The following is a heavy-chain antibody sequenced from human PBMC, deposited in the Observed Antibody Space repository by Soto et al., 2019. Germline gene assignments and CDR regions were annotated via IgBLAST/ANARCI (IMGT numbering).Heavy chain of an antibody. CDR1: GFTFSSYS. CDR2: ISSSSSYI. CDR3: ARVRSGYLDV. V-gene: IGHV3-21*01. J-gene: IGHJ6*03. D-gene: IGHD3-10*01. Sequence: GESLKISCAASGFTFSSYSMNWVRQAPGKGLEWVSSISSSSSYIYYADSVKGRFTISRDNAKNSLYLQMNSLRAEDTAVYYCARVRSGYLDVWGKGTTVTVSS.